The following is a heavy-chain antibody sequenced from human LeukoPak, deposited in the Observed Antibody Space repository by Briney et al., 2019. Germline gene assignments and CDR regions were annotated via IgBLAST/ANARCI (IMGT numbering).Heavy chain of an antibody. CDR1: GFTFSSYA. D-gene: IGHD6-19*01. CDR3: ACSGPYSNGGVMTDY. V-gene: IGHV3-66*01. J-gene: IGHJ4*02. CDR2: IYRDGNT. Sequence: GGSLRLSCAASGFTFSSYAMIWVRQVPGKGLEWVSFIYRDGNTNYADSVKGRFTISRDNSKNTLSLQMNSLRAEDTAVYYCACSGPYSNGGVMTDYWGQGTLVTVSS.